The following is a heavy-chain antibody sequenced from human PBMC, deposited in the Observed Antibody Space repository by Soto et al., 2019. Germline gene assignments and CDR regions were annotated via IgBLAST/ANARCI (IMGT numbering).Heavy chain of an antibody. V-gene: IGHV4-31*03. CDR3: AADEYFGSEIDFYYYAMDV. CDR1: GASISIGGYF. J-gene: IGHJ6*02. CDR2: IYYNGST. D-gene: IGHD3-10*01. Sequence: KPSETLSLTCTVSGASISIGGYFWSWIRQHPGKGLEWIGHIYYNGSTYYNPSLKSRLTISVDTSKNEFSLRLTSVTAADTAVYFCAADEYFGSEIDFYYYAMDVWGQGTTVTVSS.